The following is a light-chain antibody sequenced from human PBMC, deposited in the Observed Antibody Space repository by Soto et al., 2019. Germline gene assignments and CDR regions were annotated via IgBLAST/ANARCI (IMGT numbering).Light chain of an antibody. V-gene: IGKV3-20*01. CDR3: QQYGSSPLT. J-gene: IGKJ1*01. CDR2: GAS. CDR1: QSVSSNY. Sequence: EIVLTQSPGTLSLSPGERATLSCRASQSVSSNYLAWYQQKPDQAPRPLIYGASSRATGIPDRFSGSGAGTDFTLTISRLESEDFTVYYCQQYGSSPLTFGQGTKVEIK.